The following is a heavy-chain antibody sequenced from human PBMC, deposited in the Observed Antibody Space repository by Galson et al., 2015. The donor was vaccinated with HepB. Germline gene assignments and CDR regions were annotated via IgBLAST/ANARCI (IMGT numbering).Heavy chain of an antibody. CDR3: ARDGDMVRGVIALCSYYGMDV. V-gene: IGHV3-30-3*01. D-gene: IGHD3-10*01. CDR1: GFTFSNYA. CDR2: ISNDGSNK. J-gene: IGHJ6*01. Sequence: SLRLSCAASGFTFSNYAMHWVRQAPGKGLEWVAVISNDGSNKYPADSVKGRFTISRDNSKKTLSLQMSDLKPEDTAVYYCARDGDMVRGVIALCSYYGMDVWGQGSTVTVSS.